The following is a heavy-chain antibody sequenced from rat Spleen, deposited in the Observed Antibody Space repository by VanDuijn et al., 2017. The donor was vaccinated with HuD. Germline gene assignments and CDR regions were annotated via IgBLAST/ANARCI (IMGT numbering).Heavy chain of an antibody. Sequence: QVQLKESGPGLVQPSQTLSLTCTVSGLSLTRNSVSWIRQPPGKGLEWMGVIWDNGGTDYNSAIKYRLSISRDTSKCQVFLKMNSLLTEDTAMYVCVSGSLDFWGQGVMVTVSA. V-gene: IGHV2-47*01. CDR3: VSGSLDF. J-gene: IGHJ2*01. CDR1: GLSLTRNS. CDR2: IWDNGGT. D-gene: IGHD1-12*02.